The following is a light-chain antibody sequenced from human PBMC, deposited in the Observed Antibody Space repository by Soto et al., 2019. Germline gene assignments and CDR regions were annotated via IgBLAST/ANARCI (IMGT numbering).Light chain of an antibody. CDR2: EGS. CDR3: CSYAGSSTFF. V-gene: IGLV2-23*03. CDR1: SSDVGSYNL. J-gene: IGLJ2*01. Sequence: QSVLTQPASVSGSPGQSITISCTGTSSDVGSYNLVSWYQQHPGKAPKLMIYEGSKRPSGVSNRLSGSKSGNTASLTISGLQAEDEADYYCCSYAGSSTFFFGGGTQLTVL.